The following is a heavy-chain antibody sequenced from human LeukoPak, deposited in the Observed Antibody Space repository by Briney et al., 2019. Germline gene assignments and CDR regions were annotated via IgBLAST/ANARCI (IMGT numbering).Heavy chain of an antibody. J-gene: IGHJ4*02. CDR3: ARYDVAQDYFDY. Sequence: PGGSLRLSCAASGFTVSSNYMSWVRQAPGKGLEWVSVIYSGGSTYYADSVKGRFTISRDNSKNTLFLQMNSLRAEDTAVYYCARYDVAQDYFDYWGQGTLVTVSS. CDR1: GFTVSSNY. D-gene: IGHD1-1*01. V-gene: IGHV3-66*01. CDR2: IYSGGST.